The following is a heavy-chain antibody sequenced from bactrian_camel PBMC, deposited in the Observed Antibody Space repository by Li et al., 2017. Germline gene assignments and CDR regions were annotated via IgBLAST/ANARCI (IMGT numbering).Heavy chain of an antibody. CDR2: ISADGRTT. D-gene: IGHD2*01. CDR1: GFTVSNYA. Sequence: VQLVESGGASVQTGGSLRLSCAASGFTVSNYAMTWVRQAPGKGVEWISIISADGRTTRYLESVEGRFTISRDNAKNSLYLQMNNLDTEDTAMYYCAKSGTTRPPGQGTQVTVS. J-gene: IGHJ4*01. V-gene: IGHV3S42*01.